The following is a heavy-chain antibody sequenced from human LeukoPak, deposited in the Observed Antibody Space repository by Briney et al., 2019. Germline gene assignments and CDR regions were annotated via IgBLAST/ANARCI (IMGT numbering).Heavy chain of an antibody. CDR3: ARCGSGSYYKPPYYYYGMDV. V-gene: IGHV5-51*01. CDR1: GYSFTSYW. D-gene: IGHD3-10*01. Sequence: GESLKISFKGSGYSFTSYWIGWVRQMPGKGLEWMGIIYPGDSDTRYSPSFQGQVTISADKSISTAYLQWSSLKASDTAMYYCARCGSGSYYKPPYYYYGMDVWGQGTTVTVSS. J-gene: IGHJ6*02. CDR2: IYPGDSDT.